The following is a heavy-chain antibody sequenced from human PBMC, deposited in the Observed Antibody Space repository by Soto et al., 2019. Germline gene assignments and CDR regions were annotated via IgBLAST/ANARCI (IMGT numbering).Heavy chain of an antibody. D-gene: IGHD3-22*01. Sequence: QVQLVQSGAEVKKPGASVKVSCKVSGYTLTELSIHWVRQAPGKGLEWMGGFDPEDGETIYAQKFQGRVTMTEDTSTKTAYMEPSKLKSEDPAVYYCATYPRFYYDSTGYYFNYWGQGTLVTVSS. CDR2: FDPEDGET. V-gene: IGHV1-24*01. CDR1: GYTLTELS. CDR3: ATYPRFYYDSTGYYFNY. J-gene: IGHJ4*02.